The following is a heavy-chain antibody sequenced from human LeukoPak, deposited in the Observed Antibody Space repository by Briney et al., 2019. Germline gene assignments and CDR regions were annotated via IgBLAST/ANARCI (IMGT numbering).Heavy chain of an antibody. J-gene: IGHJ4*02. V-gene: IGHV4-39*07. CDR1: GGSIRSSYYY. Sequence: SETLSLTCTVPGGSIRSSYYYWGWIRQPPGKGLEWIGEINHSGSTNYNPSLRSRVTISVDTSKNQFSLKLSSVTAADTAVYYCARGPRGGYSTRFDYWGQGTLVTVSS. D-gene: IGHD5-24*01. CDR2: INHSGST. CDR3: ARGPRGGYSTRFDY.